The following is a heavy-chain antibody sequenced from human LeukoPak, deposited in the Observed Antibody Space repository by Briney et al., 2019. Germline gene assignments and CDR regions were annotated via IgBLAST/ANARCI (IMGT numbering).Heavy chain of an antibody. D-gene: IGHD3-22*01. J-gene: IGHJ4*02. CDR2: IIPIFGTA. CDR3: ARGDYYDSSGLFPDGLDY. V-gene: IGHV1-69*01. CDR1: GGTFSSYA. Sequence: SVKVSCKASGGTFSSYAISWVRQAPGQGLEWMGGIIPIFGTANYAQKFQGRVTITADESTSTAYMELSSLGSEDTAVYYCARGDYYDSSGLFPDGLDYWGQGTLVTVSS.